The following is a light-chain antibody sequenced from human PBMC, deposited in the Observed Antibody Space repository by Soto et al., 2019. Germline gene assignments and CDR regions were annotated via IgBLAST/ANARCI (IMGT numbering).Light chain of an antibody. Sequence: EVVLTQSPGTLSLSPGERATLSCSASQTVTTSQLTWFQQKPGQPPRLLIHAASIRAAGIPDRFSGSGSGTDFTLTISRLEPEDFAVYYCQQYGSAPFTFGGGTKVEIK. CDR3: QQYGSAPFT. CDR2: AAS. CDR1: QTVTTSQ. J-gene: IGKJ4*01. V-gene: IGKV3-20*01.